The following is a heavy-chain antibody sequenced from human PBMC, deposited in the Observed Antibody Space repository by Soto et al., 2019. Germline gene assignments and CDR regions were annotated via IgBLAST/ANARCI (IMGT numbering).Heavy chain of an antibody. CDR2: IYYSGST. J-gene: IGHJ4*02. CDR1: DGSGSSGSDH. CDR3: ARGVTYYYDSSGYYPFDY. D-gene: IGHD3-22*01. V-gene: IGHV4-61*01. Sequence: LETLSLTCSVSDGSGSSGSDHRSCIRQPPGKGLEWIGYIYYSGSTNYNPSLKSRVTISVDTSKNQFSLKLSSVTAADTAVYYCARGVTYYYDSSGYYPFDYWGQGTLVTVSS.